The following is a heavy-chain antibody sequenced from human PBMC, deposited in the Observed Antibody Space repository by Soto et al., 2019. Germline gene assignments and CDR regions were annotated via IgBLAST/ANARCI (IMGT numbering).Heavy chain of an antibody. Sequence: GASVEVSCKASGYTFITYFMHWVRQAPGQGLEWMGVINPSRGTTTYAQKFQDRVTMTRDTSASTVYMELSSLRSEDTAMYYCARSYISSSYWFDPWGQGTLVTVSS. CDR3: ARSYISSSYWFDP. V-gene: IGHV1-46*03. CDR2: INPSRGTT. D-gene: IGHD6-6*01. CDR1: GYTFITYF. J-gene: IGHJ5*02.